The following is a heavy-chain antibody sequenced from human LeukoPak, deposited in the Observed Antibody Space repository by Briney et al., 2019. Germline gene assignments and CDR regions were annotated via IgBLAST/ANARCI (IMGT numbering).Heavy chain of an antibody. CDR3: ARADIVVVPAAMQPSYYFDY. V-gene: IGHV4-31*03. D-gene: IGHD2-2*01. Sequence: SETLSLTCTVSGGSISSGGYYWSWIRQHPGKGLEWIGYIYYSGSTYYNLSLKSRVTISVDTSKNQFSLKLSPVTAADTAVYYCARADIVVVPAAMQPSYYFDYWGQGTLVTVSS. CDR1: GGSISSGGYY. J-gene: IGHJ4*02. CDR2: IYYSGST.